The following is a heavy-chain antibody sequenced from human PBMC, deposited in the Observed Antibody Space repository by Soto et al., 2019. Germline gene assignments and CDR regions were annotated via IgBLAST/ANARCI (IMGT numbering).Heavy chain of an antibody. Sequence: VQLLESGGDLVQPGGSLRLSCAASGFTFSSYAMTWVRQAPGKGLEWVSAISGSGGGAYYADSVKGRFTISRDNSKNTLYLQMNSLTVEDTAVYYCAKVDPPNWGQGALVTVSS. J-gene: IGHJ4*02. CDR1: GFTFSSYA. CDR3: AKVDPPN. D-gene: IGHD3-9*01. CDR2: ISGSGGGA. V-gene: IGHV3-23*01.